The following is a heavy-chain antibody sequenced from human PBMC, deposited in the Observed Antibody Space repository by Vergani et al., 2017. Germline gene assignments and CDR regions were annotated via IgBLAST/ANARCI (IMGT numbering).Heavy chain of an antibody. Sequence: EVQLLESGGGLVQPGGSLRLSCAASGFTFSSYAMSWVRQAPGKGLEWVSAISGSGGSTYYADSVKGRFTISRDNSKNTLYLQMNSLRAEDTAVYYCAKDLGWGSSSNYCYGMDVWGQGTTVTVSS. CDR2: ISGSGGST. D-gene: IGHD6-13*01. CDR3: AKDLGWGSSSNYCYGMDV. CDR1: GFTFSSYA. V-gene: IGHV3-23*01. J-gene: IGHJ6*02.